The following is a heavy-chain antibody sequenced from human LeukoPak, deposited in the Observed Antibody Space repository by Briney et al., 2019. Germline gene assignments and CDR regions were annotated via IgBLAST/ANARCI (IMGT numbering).Heavy chain of an antibody. CDR3: ARDFNWAFDY. CDR2: ISHDGTTG. J-gene: IGHJ4*02. V-gene: IGHV3-30-3*01. Sequence: GRSLRLSCAASKFMFSAYNMHWVRQVPGKGLEWLAIISHDGTTGHYADSVKGRFTISRDNSKDTVDLQMNSLRADDTAVYYCARDFNWAFDYWGQGTLVTVS. D-gene: IGHD3-16*01. CDR1: KFMFSAYN.